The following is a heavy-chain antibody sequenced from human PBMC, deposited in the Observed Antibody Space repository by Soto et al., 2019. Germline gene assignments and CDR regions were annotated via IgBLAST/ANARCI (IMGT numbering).Heavy chain of an antibody. V-gene: IGHV3-33*01. CDR3: ARSAPWRGKYYLGY. D-gene: IGHD5-12*01. J-gene: IGHJ4*02. Sequence: PGGSLRLSCAASGFTFSSYGMHWVRQAPGKGLEWVAVIWYDGSNKYYADSVKGRFTISRDNSKNTLYLQMNSLRAEDTAVYYCARSAPWRGKYYLGYLGQGALVTVSS. CDR2: IWYDGSNK. CDR1: GFTFSSYG.